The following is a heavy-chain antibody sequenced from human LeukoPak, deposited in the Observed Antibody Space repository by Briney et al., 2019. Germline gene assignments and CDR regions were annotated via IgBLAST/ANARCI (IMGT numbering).Heavy chain of an antibody. J-gene: IGHJ6*03. D-gene: IGHD3-16*01. CDR2: ISSSGSTI. Sequence: GGSLRLSCAASGFTFSDYYMSWIRQAPGKGLEWVSYISSSGSTIYYADSVKGRFTISRDNAKNSLYLQMNSLRAEDTAVYYCARDSGGDGYRIPYYYYYMDVWGKGTKVTISS. CDR1: GFTFSDYY. CDR3: ARDSGGDGYRIPYYYYYMDV. V-gene: IGHV3-11*01.